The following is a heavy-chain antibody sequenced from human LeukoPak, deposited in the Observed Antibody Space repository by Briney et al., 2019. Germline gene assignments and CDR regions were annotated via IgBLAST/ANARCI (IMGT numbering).Heavy chain of an antibody. J-gene: IGHJ4*02. CDR2: ICHDGSNE. CDR1: GFTFSSYD. Sequence: PGGALRLSCAASGFTFSSYDIHWVRHAPGKGREGVAAICHDGSNEYYVDSVKRRFTIPRDNSKNTLYLQMNSLRAEDTAVYYCARDNSRTLDYWGQGTLVTVSS. V-gene: IGHV3-33*01. CDR3: ARDNSRTLDY.